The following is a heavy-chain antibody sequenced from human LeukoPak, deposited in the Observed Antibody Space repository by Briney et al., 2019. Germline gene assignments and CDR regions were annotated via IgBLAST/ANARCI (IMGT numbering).Heavy chain of an antibody. J-gene: IGHJ5*02. Sequence: SETLSLTCTVSGGSISSGGYYWSWIRQHPGKGLEWIGYIYYSGSTYYNPSLKSRVTISVDTSKNQFSLKLSSVTAADTAVYYCARSLAHYYDSGGYFDPWGQGTLVTVSS. V-gene: IGHV4-31*03. CDR3: ARSLAHYYDSGGYFDP. CDR2: IYYSGST. CDR1: GGSISSGGYY. D-gene: IGHD3-22*01.